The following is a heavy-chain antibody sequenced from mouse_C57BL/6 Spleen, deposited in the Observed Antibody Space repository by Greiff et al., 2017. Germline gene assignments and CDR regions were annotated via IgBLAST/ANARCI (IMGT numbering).Heavy chain of an antibody. Sequence: LVESGAELVKPGASVKLSCKASGYTFTEYTIHWVKQRSGQGLEWIGWFYPGSGSIKYNEKFKDKATLTADKSSSTVYMELSRLTSEDTAVYFCARHEEDYYGSTAGFAYWGQGTLVTVSA. J-gene: IGHJ3*01. CDR1: GYTFTEYT. CDR3: ARHEEDYYGSTAGFAY. V-gene: IGHV1-62-2*01. D-gene: IGHD1-1*01. CDR2: FYPGSGSI.